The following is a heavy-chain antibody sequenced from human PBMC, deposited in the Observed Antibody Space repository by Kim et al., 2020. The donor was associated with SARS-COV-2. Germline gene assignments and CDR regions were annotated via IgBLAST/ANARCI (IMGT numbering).Heavy chain of an antibody. D-gene: IGHD3-10*01. CDR2: ISWNSDHI. CDR1: GFTFGDYA. V-gene: IGHV3-9*01. CDR3: AKDRYYGSGSYYPYGMDV. J-gene: IGHJ6*02. Sequence: GGSLRLSCAASGFTFGDYAMYWVRQAPGKGLEWVSGISWNSDHIGYADSVKGRFTISRDNAKNSLYLQMNSPRAEDTALYYCAKDRYYGSGSYYPYGMDVWGQGTTVTVSS.